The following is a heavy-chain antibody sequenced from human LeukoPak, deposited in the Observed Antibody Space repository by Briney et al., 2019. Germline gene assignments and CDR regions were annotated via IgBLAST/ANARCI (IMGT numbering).Heavy chain of an antibody. D-gene: IGHD6-19*01. CDR1: GYSFSSGYY. Sequence: SETLSPTCAVSGYSFSSGYYWGWIRQPPGKGLEWIGSIYHSRSTYYNPSLKSRVTISVDTSKNQLSLKLSSVTAADPAVYHCAIGPGYGSGWYLYWGQGTLVTVSS. J-gene: IGHJ4*02. CDR2: IYHSRST. CDR3: AIGPGYGSGWYLY. V-gene: IGHV4-38-2*01.